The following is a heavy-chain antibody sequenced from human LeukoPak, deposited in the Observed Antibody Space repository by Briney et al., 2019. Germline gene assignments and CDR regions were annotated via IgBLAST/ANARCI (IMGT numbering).Heavy chain of an antibody. Sequence: GGPLRLPRAVCGFPHSRLWMRWVRQPTGKALEEVANKTQDGHEKYYVDSVKGRFTISRDNAKNSLYLQMNSLRAEDTAVYYCARDSSYYDSSGRSYYYYGMDVWGQGTTVTVSS. J-gene: IGHJ6*02. D-gene: IGHD3-22*01. CDR2: KTQDGHEK. CDR3: ARDSSYYDSSGRSYYYYGMDV. V-gene: IGHV3-7*01. CDR1: GFPHSRLW.